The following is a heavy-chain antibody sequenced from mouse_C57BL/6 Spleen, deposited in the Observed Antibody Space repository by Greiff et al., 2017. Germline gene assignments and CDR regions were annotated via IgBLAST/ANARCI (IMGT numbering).Heavy chain of an antibody. Sequence: QVHVKQSGAELVRPGTSVKVSCKASGYAFTNYLIEWVKQRPGQGLEWIGVINPGSGGTNYNEKFKGKATLTADKSSSTADMQLSSLTAEDSAVYFCARERVTTVVPYWYFDVWGTGTTVTVSS. J-gene: IGHJ1*03. CDR1: GYAFTNYL. CDR2: INPGSGGT. D-gene: IGHD1-1*01. CDR3: ARERVTTVVPYWYFDV. V-gene: IGHV1-54*01.